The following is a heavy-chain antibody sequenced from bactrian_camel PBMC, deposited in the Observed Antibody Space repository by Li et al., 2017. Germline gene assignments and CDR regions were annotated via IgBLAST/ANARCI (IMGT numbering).Heavy chain of an antibody. D-gene: IGHD6*01. Sequence: VQLVESGGGSVQTGGSLRLSCAASGLVYPFWSMAWFRQAPGKEREGVARIDSRGTTEYVDSVKGRFTAFKGNAGKTLYLQMNNLEPEDTAMYYCAVDRTFYLLCGERRRNYFNSWGQGTQVTVS. CDR3: AVDRTFYLLCGERRRNYFNS. V-gene: IGHV3S61*01. J-gene: IGHJ6*01. CDR2: IDSRGTT. CDR1: GLVYPFWS.